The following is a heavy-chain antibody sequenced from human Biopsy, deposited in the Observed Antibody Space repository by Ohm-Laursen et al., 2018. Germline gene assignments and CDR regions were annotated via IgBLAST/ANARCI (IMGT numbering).Heavy chain of an antibody. V-gene: IGHV4-31*01. CDR2: IYYSGTT. D-gene: IGHD4-23*01. CDR1: GGSVSSGGFY. CDR3: ARRPYGGTRYWYFDL. J-gene: IGHJ2*01. Sequence: TLSLTCTVSGGSVSSGGFYRSWIRQHPGKGLEWIGYIYYSGTTYYNPSLKSLVTIPVDTSKNQFSLKLNSVTAADTAVYYCARRPYGGTRYWYFDLWGRGTLVTVSS.